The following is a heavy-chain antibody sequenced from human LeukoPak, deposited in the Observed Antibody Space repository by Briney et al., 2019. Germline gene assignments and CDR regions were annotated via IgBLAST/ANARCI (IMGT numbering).Heavy chain of an antibody. CDR3: AKRRAELMGVATIDD. CDR1: GFTFSNAW. Sequence: GGSLRLSCAASGFTFSNAWMSWVRQAPGKGLEWVGRIKSKTDGGTTDYAAPVKGRFTISRDDSKNTLYLQMNSLRVEDTAVYYCAKRRAELMGVATIDDWGQGTLVTVSS. V-gene: IGHV3-15*01. CDR2: IKSKTDGGTT. D-gene: IGHD5-12*01. J-gene: IGHJ4*02.